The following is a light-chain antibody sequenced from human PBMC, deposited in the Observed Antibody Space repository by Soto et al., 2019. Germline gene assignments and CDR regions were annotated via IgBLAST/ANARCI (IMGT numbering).Light chain of an antibody. CDR2: GAS. CDR1: QSVSSSY. CDR3: QQYGSSPWT. J-gene: IGKJ1*01. V-gene: IGKV3-20*01. Sequence: EIVLTQSPGTLSLSPGERATLSCRASQSVSSSYLAWYQQKPGQAPRLLIYGASSRATGIPDRLSGSGSGTDFTLTISRLEPEDFAVYYCQQYGSSPWTFGQETKVELK.